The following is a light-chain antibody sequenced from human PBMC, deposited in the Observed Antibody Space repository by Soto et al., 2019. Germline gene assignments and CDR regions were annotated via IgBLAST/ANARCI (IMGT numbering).Light chain of an antibody. CDR3: QQYSQWPIT. CDR2: GIS. CDR1: QSINNN. V-gene: IGKV3-15*01. J-gene: IGKJ5*01. Sequence: EIVLTQSALTLSVSPGERSTRSCRASQSINNNYLAWYQQKPGQAPRLLIFGISNRATGVPARFSGSGSGTEFTLSISSLQSEDFAVYSCQQYSQWPITFGQGTRLEIK.